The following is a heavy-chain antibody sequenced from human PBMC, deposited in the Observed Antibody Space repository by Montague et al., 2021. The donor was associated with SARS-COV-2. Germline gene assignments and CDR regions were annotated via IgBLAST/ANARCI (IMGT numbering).Heavy chain of an antibody. V-gene: IGHV3-74*01. CDR2: INGDGSIT. CDR3: ARHRIVQCGLDY. D-gene: IGHD2-8*01. J-gene: IGHJ4*02. CDR1: GFTFSSYW. Sequence: SLRLSCAASGFTFSSYWMHWVRQAPGKGLMWLSHINGDGSITSYADSVKGRFTVSRDIPKNTLYLQMNSLTAEDTAVYYCARHRIVQCGLDYWGQGTLVTVSS.